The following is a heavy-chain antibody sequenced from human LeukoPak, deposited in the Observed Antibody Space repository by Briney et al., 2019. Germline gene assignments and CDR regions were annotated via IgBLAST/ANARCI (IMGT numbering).Heavy chain of an antibody. CDR3: AKDRALGY. CDR1: GFTFSSYG. J-gene: IGHJ4*02. CDR2: ISYDGSNK. Sequence: GGSLRLSCAASGFTFSSYGMPWVRQAPGKGLEWVAVISYDGSNKYYADSVKGRFTISRDNSKNTLYLQMNSLRAEDTAVYYCAKDRALGYWGQGTLVTVSS. V-gene: IGHV3-30*18.